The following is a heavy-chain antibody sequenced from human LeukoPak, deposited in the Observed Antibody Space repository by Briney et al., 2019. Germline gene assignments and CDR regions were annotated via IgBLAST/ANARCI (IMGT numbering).Heavy chain of an antibody. CDR3: AKDLDYGGNSGIDY. D-gene: IGHD4-23*01. CDR1: GFTCSSYN. V-gene: IGHV3-21*04. Sequence: AEGPLRLCTAASGFTCSSYNKNGFRHAPGERLQWGSSISSSSRYIYYAASVKGRFTISRDNAKNSLYLQLNSLSAADTAVYYCAKDLDYGGNSGIDYWGQGTLVTVPS. CDR2: ISSSSRYI. J-gene: IGHJ4*02.